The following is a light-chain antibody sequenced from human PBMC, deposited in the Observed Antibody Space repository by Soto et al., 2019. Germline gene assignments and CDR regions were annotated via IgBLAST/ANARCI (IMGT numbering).Light chain of an antibody. J-gene: IGLJ1*01. CDR2: EVS. Sequence: QSALTQPASVSGSPGQSITISCTGTSTDIGAYKYVSWYQQNPGKAPKLMIYEVSSRPSGVSNRFSGSKSGNTASLTISGLQAEDEADYYCCSYAGSYTYVFGTGTKLTVL. CDR1: STDIGAYKY. CDR3: CSYAGSYTYV. V-gene: IGLV2-14*01.